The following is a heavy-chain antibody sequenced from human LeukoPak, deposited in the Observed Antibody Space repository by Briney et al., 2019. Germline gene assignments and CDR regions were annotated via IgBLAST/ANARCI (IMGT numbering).Heavy chain of an antibody. Sequence: GGSLRLSCAASGFTFSSYAMSWVRQAPGKGLEWVSAISGSGGSTYYADSVKGRFTISRDNSKNTLYLQMNSLRAEDAAVYYCAKLGNSNPLRLPFDYWGQGTLVTVSS. J-gene: IGHJ4*02. CDR1: GFTFSSYA. CDR2: ISGSGGST. CDR3: AKLGNSNPLRLPFDY. V-gene: IGHV3-23*01. D-gene: IGHD4-23*01.